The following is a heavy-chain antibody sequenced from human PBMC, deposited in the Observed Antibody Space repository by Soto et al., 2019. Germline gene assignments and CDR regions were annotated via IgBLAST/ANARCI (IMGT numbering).Heavy chain of an antibody. CDR3: VRIRYQLPSSVLWLDP. CDR1: GGFLSESY. J-gene: IGHJ5*02. D-gene: IGHD3-16*01. CDR2: INHVGGT. V-gene: IGHV4-34*01. Sequence: SETLSLTCAVYGGFLSESYWTWIRQPPGKGLEWIGEINHVGGTNYNPSLKSRVTMSVDTSQNQFSLRLISVTAADTAMYFCVRIRYQLPSSVLWLDPWGQGTPVTVYS.